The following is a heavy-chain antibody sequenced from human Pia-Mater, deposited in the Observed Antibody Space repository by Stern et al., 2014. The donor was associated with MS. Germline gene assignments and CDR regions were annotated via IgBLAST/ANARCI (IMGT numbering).Heavy chain of an antibody. D-gene: IGHD6-19*01. CDR3: ASSYTGWDNPYHFYGMDV. CDR2: IIPISGKA. Sequence: QVQLVESGAEVKKPGSSVKVSCKASGDSLSRFAISCVRQAPGQGLEWMGGIIPISGKANYAQKFQGRVKLIADESTSTAYMELSSLKSEDAAVYYCASSYTGWDNPYHFYGMDVWGQGTTVTVSS. V-gene: IGHV1-69*01. CDR1: GDSLSRFA. J-gene: IGHJ6*02.